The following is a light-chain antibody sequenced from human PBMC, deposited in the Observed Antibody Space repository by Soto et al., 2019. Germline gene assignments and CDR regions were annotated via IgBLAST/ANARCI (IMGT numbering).Light chain of an antibody. CDR1: QSVSSNY. Sequence: EILLTQSPDTLSLSPGERATLSCRASQSVSSNYVAWYQQKPGQAPRLLTHGSSSRETGVPDRFSGRGAGTTCTLVISRLEPEDVLVYYCQQYGTSPFTFGQGTKVDNK. J-gene: IGKJ2*01. V-gene: IGKV3-20*01. CDR2: GSS. CDR3: QQYGTSPFT.